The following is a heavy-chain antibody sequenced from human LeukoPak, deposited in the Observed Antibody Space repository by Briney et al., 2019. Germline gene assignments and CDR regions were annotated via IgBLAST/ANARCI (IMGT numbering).Heavy chain of an antibody. CDR1: GFTFTHYA. J-gene: IGHJ4*02. D-gene: IGHD4-17*01. Sequence: GGSLRLSCIASGFTFTHYAMTWVRQAPGKGLEWVSDISASGSTIHYADPVKGRFTVSRDNSKNTVFLEMTSLRVEDTALYHCAKGHGDWGGNYLDHWGQGAQVTVSS. V-gene: IGHV3-23*01. CDR3: AKGHGDWGGNYLDH. CDR2: ISASGSTI.